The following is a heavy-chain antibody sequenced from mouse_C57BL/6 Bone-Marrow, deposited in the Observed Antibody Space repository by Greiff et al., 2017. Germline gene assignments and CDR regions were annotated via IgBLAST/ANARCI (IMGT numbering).Heavy chain of an antibody. CDR1: GFTFSDYG. V-gene: IGHV5-17*01. D-gene: IGHD1-1*01. CDR2: ISSGSSTI. CDR3: ARPIYYGSRGFAY. J-gene: IGHJ3*01. Sequence: EVQGVESGGGLVKPGGSLKLSCAASGFTFSDYGMHWVRQAPEKGLEWVAYISSGSSTIYYADTVKGRFTISRENAKNTLFLQMTSMRSEDTAMYYCARPIYYGSRGFAYWGQGTLVTVSA.